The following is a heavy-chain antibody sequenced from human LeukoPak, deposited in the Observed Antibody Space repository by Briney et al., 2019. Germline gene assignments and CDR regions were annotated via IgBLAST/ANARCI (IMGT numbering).Heavy chain of an antibody. Sequence: SETLSLTCTVSGGSMKDFFWSWIRQIPGKGLEWIGYVYYSGSAKYHPSLKSRVTISVDTSKNEFSLKLTSVTAADTAVYYCARGSRSTRYVYGSGTGWFDPWGQGTLVTVSS. J-gene: IGHJ5*02. CDR3: ARGSRSTRYVYGSGTGWFDP. V-gene: IGHV4-59*12. CDR1: GGSMKDFF. CDR2: VYYSGSA. D-gene: IGHD3-10*01.